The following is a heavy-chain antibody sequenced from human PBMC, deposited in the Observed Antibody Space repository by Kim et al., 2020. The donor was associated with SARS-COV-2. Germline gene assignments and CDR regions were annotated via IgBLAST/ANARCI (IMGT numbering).Heavy chain of an antibody. Sequence: IYYADSVKGRFTISRDNAKNSLYLQMNSLRAEDTAVYYCARVRSSYYFDYWGQGTLVTVSS. V-gene: IGHV3-48*04. CDR2: I. CDR3: ARVRSSYYFDY. J-gene: IGHJ4*02.